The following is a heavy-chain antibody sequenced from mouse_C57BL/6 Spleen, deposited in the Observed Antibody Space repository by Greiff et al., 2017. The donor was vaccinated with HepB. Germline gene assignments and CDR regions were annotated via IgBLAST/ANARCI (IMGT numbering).Heavy chain of an antibody. V-gene: IGHV8-12*01. Sequence: QVTLKESGPGILQSSQTLSLTCSFSGFSLSTSGMGVSWIRQPSGKGLEWLAHIYWDDDKRYNPSLKSRLTISKDTSRNQVFLKITSVDTADTATYYCARSPMITTDYFDYWGQGTTLTVSS. J-gene: IGHJ2*01. CDR1: GFSLSTSGMG. D-gene: IGHD2-4*01. CDR2: IYWDDDK. CDR3: ARSPMITTDYFDY.